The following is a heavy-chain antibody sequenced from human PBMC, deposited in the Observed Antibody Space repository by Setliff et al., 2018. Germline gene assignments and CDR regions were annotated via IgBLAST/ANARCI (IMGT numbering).Heavy chain of an antibody. V-gene: IGHV3-48*01. Sequence: QPGGSLRLSCVVSGFTFRNFGMTWVRQAPGKGLEWLAKISGASSTIYYADSVKGRFTISRDNAQDSLYLQMNSLKSEDTGVYFCAKVRSSGWEEPDYWGQGTVVTVSS. CDR2: ISGASSTI. J-gene: IGHJ4*02. CDR1: GFTFRNFG. CDR3: AKVRSSGWEEPDY. D-gene: IGHD6-19*01.